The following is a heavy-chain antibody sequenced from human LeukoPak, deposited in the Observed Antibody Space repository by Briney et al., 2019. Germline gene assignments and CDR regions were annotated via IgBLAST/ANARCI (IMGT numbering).Heavy chain of an antibody. CDR1: GFTFSVHY. V-gene: IGHV3-11*04. Sequence: GGSLRLSCAASGFTFSVHYMTWIRQAPGKGLQWISYISNDGTKTYYADSVRGRFTISRDNGKNLVYQQMNSPRVEDTAVYYCARVFSHWGWPGDYYFDYWGQGSLVTVSS. D-gene: IGHD3-16*01. CDR3: ARVFSHWGWPGDYYFDY. CDR2: ISNDGTKT. J-gene: IGHJ4*02.